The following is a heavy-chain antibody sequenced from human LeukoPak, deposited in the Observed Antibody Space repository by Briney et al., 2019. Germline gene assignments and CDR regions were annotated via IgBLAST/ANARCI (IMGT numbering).Heavy chain of an antibody. V-gene: IGHV5-51*01. J-gene: IGHJ4*02. CDR2: IYPRDSDT. Sequence: PGESLKISCEGSGYSFVNYWIGWVRQMPGKGLEWMGIIYPRDSDTRYSPSFQGQVTISADKSISTAYLQWSSLKASDTAMYYCARLPCVDTAMVARVGFDYWGQGTLVTVSS. CDR3: ARLPCVDTAMVARVGFDY. D-gene: IGHD5-18*01. CDR1: GYSFVNYW.